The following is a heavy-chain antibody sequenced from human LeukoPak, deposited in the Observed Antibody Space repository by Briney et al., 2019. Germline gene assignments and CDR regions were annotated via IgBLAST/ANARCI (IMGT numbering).Heavy chain of an antibody. V-gene: IGHV3-21*01. CDR1: GFTFSSHT. CDR3: ARGQKQLWLHKDY. Sequence: PGGSLRLSCAASGFTFSSHTMNWVRQAPGKGLEWVSCICGSSSYIFYADSVKGRFTISRDNAKNSLYLQINSLRAEDAAVYYCARGQKQLWLHKDYWGQGTLVTVSS. J-gene: IGHJ4*02. D-gene: IGHD5-18*01. CDR2: ICGSSSYI.